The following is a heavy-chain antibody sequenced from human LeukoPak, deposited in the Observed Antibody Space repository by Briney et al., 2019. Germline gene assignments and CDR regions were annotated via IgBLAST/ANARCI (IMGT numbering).Heavy chain of an antibody. CDR3: ARSASVAADYYFDS. CDR2: LSWSGGKT. CDR1: GFKFDDRG. V-gene: IGHV3-20*04. J-gene: IGHJ4*02. D-gene: IGHD6-19*01. Sequence: GGSLRLSCAASGFKFDDRGMSWVRQAPGKGLEWVSGLSWSGGKTGYADSVKGRFTISRDNSKNFVVLQMNSLRVEDTAFYYCARSASVAADYYFDSWGQGTLVTVSS.